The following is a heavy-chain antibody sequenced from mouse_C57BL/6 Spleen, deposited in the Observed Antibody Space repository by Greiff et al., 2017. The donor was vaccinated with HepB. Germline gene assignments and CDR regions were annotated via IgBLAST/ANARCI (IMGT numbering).Heavy chain of an antibody. J-gene: IGHJ3*01. V-gene: IGHV1-74*01. D-gene: IGHD1-1*01. CDR2: IHPSDSDT. CDR1: GYTFTSYW. Sequence: VQLQQSGAELVKPGASVKVSCEASGYTFTSYWMHWVKQRPGQGLEWIGRIHPSDSDTNYNQKFKGKATLTVDKSSSTAYMQLSSLTSEDSAVYYCAIEDATTTGFAYWGQGTLVTVSA. CDR3: AIEDATTTGFAY.